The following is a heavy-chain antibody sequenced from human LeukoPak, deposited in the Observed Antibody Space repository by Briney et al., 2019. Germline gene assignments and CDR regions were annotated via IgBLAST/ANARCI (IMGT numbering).Heavy chain of an antibody. Sequence: GGSLRLSCAASGFTFSSYGMHWVRQAPGKGLEWVAVIWYDGSNKYYADSVKGRFTISRDNSKNTLYLQMNSLKAEDTAVYYCARGQYSYGLDYWGQGTLVTVSS. V-gene: IGHV3-33*01. D-gene: IGHD5-18*01. J-gene: IGHJ4*02. CDR3: ARGQYSYGLDY. CDR1: GFTFSSYG. CDR2: IWYDGSNK.